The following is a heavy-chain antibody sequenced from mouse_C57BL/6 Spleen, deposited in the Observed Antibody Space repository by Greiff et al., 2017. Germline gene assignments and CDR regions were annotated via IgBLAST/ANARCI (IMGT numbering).Heavy chain of an antibody. Sequence: EVMLVESGGGLVKPGGSLKLSCAASGFTFSDYGMHWVRQAPEKGLEWVAYISSGSSTIYYADTVKGRFTISRDNAKNTLFLQMTSLRSEDTAMYYCARSPFTTVVATDYWGQGTTLTVSS. CDR1: GFTFSDYG. V-gene: IGHV5-17*01. CDR2: ISSGSSTI. CDR3: ARSPFTTVVATDY. D-gene: IGHD1-1*01. J-gene: IGHJ2*01.